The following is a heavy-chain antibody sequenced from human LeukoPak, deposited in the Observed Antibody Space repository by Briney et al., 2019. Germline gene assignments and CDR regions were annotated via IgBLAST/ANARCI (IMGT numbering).Heavy chain of an antibody. CDR3: VREVRGSYYYYGMDV. CDR2: INPNSGGT. Sequence: GASVKVSCKASGYTFTGYYMHWVRQAPGQGLEWMGWINPNSGGTNYAQKFQGRVTMTRDTSISTAYMELSRLRSDDTAVYYCVREVRGSYYYYGMDVWGQGTTVTVSS. J-gene: IGHJ6*02. D-gene: IGHD3-10*01. V-gene: IGHV1-2*02. CDR1: GYTFTGYY.